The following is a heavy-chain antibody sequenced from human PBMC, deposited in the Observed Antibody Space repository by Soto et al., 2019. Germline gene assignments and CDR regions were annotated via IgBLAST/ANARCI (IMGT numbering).Heavy chain of an antibody. D-gene: IGHD1-1*01. Sequence: QVQLVQSGAEVKKPGSSVKVSCKASGGTFTSYSITWVRQAPGQGLEWMGRIIPVLGIVNYAQKFQGRVTITADKSTTTAYMELSSLRSEDTAVYYCARDGLGTTRRYFGSWGQGTLVTVSS. V-gene: IGHV1-69*04. CDR2: IIPVLGIV. CDR3: ARDGLGTTRRYFGS. CDR1: GGTFTSYS. J-gene: IGHJ4*02.